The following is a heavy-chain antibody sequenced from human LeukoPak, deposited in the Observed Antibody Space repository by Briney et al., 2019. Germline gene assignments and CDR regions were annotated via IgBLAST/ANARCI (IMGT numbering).Heavy chain of an antibody. V-gene: IGHV4-31*03. Sequence: PSQTLSLTCTVAGGSISSGGYYWSHIRQQPGKDLEWIGYIYDSGSTYYNPSLKTRLFISIDTSKNQFSLKLSSVTAADTAVYYCARGGDYRGFDYWGQGTLETVSS. CDR3: ARGGDYRGFDY. CDR2: IYDSGST. J-gene: IGHJ4*02. CDR1: GGSISSGGYY. D-gene: IGHD3-16*01.